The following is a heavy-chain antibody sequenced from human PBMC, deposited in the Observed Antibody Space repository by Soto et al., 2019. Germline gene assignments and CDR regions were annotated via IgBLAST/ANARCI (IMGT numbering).Heavy chain of an antibody. D-gene: IGHD2-2*01. V-gene: IGHV1-18*01. CDR1: GYTFTSYG. CDR2: ISAYNGNT. Sequence: QVQLVQSGAEVKKPGALVKVSCKASGYTFTSYGISWVRQAPGQGLEWMGWISAYNGNTNYAQKLQGRVTMTTDTSTSTAYMELRSLRSDDTAVYYCARVVPAAILRSGWFDPWGQGTLVTVSS. J-gene: IGHJ5*02. CDR3: ARVVPAAILRSGWFDP.